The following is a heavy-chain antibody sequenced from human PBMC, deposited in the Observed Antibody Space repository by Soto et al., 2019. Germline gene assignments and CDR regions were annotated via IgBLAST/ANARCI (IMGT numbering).Heavy chain of an antibody. D-gene: IGHD2-2*01. Sequence: SETLALTCTVYGGCISSYYWRWIRQPPGKGLEWIGYIYYSGSTNYNPSLKSRVTISVDTSKNQFSLKLSSVTAADTAVYYCARLPTSGDYGMDVWGQGTTVTVSS. J-gene: IGHJ6*02. V-gene: IGHV4-59*01. CDR2: IYYSGST. CDR1: GGCISSYY. CDR3: ARLPTSGDYGMDV.